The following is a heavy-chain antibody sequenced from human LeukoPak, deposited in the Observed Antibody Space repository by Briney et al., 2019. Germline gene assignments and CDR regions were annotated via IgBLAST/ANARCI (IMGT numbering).Heavy chain of an antibody. J-gene: IGHJ3*02. V-gene: IGHV4-59*08. CDR3: ARQGSTVTTPNDAFDI. D-gene: IGHD4-17*01. CDR1: GGSISNYY. Sequence: SETLSLTCTVSGGSISNYYWSWIRQPPGKGLEWIGYIYYSGSTNYNPSLKSRVTISVDTSKNQFSLKLSSVTAADTAVYYCARQGSTVTTPNDAFDIWGQGTMVTVSS. CDR2: IYYSGST.